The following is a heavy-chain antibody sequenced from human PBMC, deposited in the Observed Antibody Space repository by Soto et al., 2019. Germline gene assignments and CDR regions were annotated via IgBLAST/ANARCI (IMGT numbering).Heavy chain of an antibody. Sequence: EVQLVESGGGLVQPGRSLRLSCAASGFTFDDYAMHWVRQAPGKGLEWVSGISWNSGSIGYADSVKGRFTISRDNAKNSLYLQMNSLRAEDTALYYCAKDSTVHGYEAFDIWGQGTMVTVSS. CDR1: GFTFDDYA. J-gene: IGHJ3*02. CDR3: AKDSTVHGYEAFDI. V-gene: IGHV3-9*01. D-gene: IGHD5-12*01. CDR2: ISWNSGSI.